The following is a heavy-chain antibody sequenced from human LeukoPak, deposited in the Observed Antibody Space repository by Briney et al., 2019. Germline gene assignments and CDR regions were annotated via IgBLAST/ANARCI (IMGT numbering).Heavy chain of an antibody. CDR2: IIPIFAIV. CDR3: ARDHEGPYYYDSSGYLHY. D-gene: IGHD3-22*01. J-gene: IGHJ4*02. V-gene: IGHV1-69*10. Sequence: ASVKVSCKASGGTFSSSSLSWVRQAPGQGLEWMGGIIPIFAIVKYAQKFQGRVTITADKSTSTAYMELSSLRSEDTAVYYCARDHEGPYYYDSSGYLHYWGQGTLVTVSS. CDR1: GGTFSSSS.